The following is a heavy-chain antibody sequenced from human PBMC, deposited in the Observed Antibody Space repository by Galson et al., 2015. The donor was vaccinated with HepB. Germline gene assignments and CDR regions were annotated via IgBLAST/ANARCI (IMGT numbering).Heavy chain of an antibody. V-gene: IGHV1-69*13. D-gene: IGHD3-22*01. CDR1: GGTFSSYA. CDR2: IIPIFGIA. Sequence: SVKVSCKASGGTFSSYAISWVRQAPGQGLEWMGGIIPIFGIANYAQKFQGRVTITADESTSTAYMELSSLRSEDTAVYYCARDGQSGYYYDSSGYYRSILGYWGQGTLVTVSS. CDR3: ARDGQSGYYYDSSGYYRSILGY. J-gene: IGHJ4*02.